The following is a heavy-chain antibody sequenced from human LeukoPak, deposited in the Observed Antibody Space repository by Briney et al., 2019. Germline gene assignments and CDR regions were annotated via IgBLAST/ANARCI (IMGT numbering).Heavy chain of an antibody. Sequence: PSQTLSLTCTVSGGSISSGGYYWSWIRQHPGKGLEWIGYIYYSGSTYYNPSLKSRVTISVDTSKNQFSLKLSSVTAADTAVYYCARGRIVVVTAKKYPRAFDIWGQGTMVTVSS. V-gene: IGHV4-31*03. CDR2: IYYSGST. CDR3: ARGRIVVVTAKKYPRAFDI. CDR1: GGSISSGGYY. J-gene: IGHJ3*02. D-gene: IGHD2-21*02.